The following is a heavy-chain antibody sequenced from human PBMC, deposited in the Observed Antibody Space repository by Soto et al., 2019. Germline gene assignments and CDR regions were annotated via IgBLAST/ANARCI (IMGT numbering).Heavy chain of an antibody. J-gene: IGHJ4*02. V-gene: IGHV2-5*01. Sequence: QITLKESGPTLVKPTQTLTLTCTFSGLSLSTNEVGVGWIRQPPGKALEWLALIYWNDDMRYSPSLKSRLTITKDTSKNQVVLTMTNMDPVDTATYYCAHSRETPTYYYDSSGYRGAYFDYWGQGTLVTVSS. CDR3: AHSRETPTYYYDSSGYRGAYFDY. CDR1: GLSLSTNEVG. CDR2: IYWNDDM. D-gene: IGHD3-22*01.